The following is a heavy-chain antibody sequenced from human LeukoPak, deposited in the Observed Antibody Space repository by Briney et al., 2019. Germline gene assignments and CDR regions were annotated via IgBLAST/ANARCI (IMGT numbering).Heavy chain of an antibody. CDR1: GFTFSSYN. D-gene: IGHD1-26*01. Sequence: PGGSLRLSCAASGFTFSSYNMNWVRQAPGKGLEWVSYISSSSGTIYYGDSVKGRFTISRDNAKDSMFLQMDSLRADDMAVYYCARVAQVGATTLYYFDDWGQGTLVTVSS. CDR2: ISSSSGTI. J-gene: IGHJ4*01. V-gene: IGHV3-48*01. CDR3: ARVAQVGATTLYYFDD.